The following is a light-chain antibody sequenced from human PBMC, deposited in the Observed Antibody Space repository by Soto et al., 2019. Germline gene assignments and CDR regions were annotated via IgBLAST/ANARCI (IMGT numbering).Light chain of an antibody. CDR2: GAS. V-gene: IGKV3-15*01. CDR3: QQYNDWPPDT. J-gene: IGKJ2*01. Sequence: EIVMTQSPATLSVSPGERATLSCRASQSVSSNLAWYQQKPGQAPRFRIYGASTRATGMPARFSGSGSGTELTLTNSSLQSEDFAVYFCQQYNDWPPDTFGQGTKLEIK. CDR1: QSVSSN.